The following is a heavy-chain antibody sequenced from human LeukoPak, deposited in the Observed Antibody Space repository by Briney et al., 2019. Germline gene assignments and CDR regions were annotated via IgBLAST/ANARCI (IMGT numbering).Heavy chain of an antibody. V-gene: IGHV4-59*01. CDR1: GGSISSYY. CDR2: IYYSGST. J-gene: IGHJ6*03. CDR3: ARDRREYYYYYYMDV. D-gene: IGHD1-26*01. Sequence: SETLPLTCTVSGGSISSYYWSWIRQPPGKGLEWIGYIYYSGSTNYNPSLKSRVTISVDTSKNQFSLKLSSVTAADTAVYYCARDRREYYYYYYMDVWGKGTTVTVSS.